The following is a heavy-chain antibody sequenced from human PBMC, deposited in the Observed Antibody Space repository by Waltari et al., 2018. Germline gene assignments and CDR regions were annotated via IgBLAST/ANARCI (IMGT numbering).Heavy chain of an antibody. CDR1: GGTFSSYA. CDR2: IIPIFGTA. Sequence: QVQLVQSGAEVKKPGSSVKVSCKASGGTFSSYAISWVRQAPGQGLEWMGGIIPIFGTANYAQKFQGRVTITADESTSTAYMELSSLRSEDTAVYYCARRPSAQGTEWELPYGMDVWGQGTTVTVSS. J-gene: IGHJ6*02. CDR3: ARRPSAQGTEWELPYGMDV. V-gene: IGHV1-69*13. D-gene: IGHD1-26*01.